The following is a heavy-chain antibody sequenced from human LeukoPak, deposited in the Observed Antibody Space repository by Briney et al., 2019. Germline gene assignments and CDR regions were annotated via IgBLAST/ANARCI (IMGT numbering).Heavy chain of an antibody. CDR1: GFTFSSYA. Sequence: GGSLRLSCAASGFTFSSYAMSWVRQASGKGLESVSAISGSGGSTYYADSVKGRFTISRDNSKNTLYLQMNSLRAEDTAVYYCAKEKVLRYFGSYYFDYWGQGTLVTVSS. J-gene: IGHJ4*02. CDR3: AKEKVLRYFGSYYFDY. V-gene: IGHV3-23*01. CDR2: ISGSGGST. D-gene: IGHD3-9*01.